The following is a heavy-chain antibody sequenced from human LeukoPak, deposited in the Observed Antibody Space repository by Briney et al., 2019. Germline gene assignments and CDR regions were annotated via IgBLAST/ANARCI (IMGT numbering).Heavy chain of an antibody. Sequence: PGGSLRLSCAASGFSFSSYAMHWVRQAPGKGLEWVAVISYDGSNKYYADSVKGRFTISRDNSKNTLYLQMNSLRAEDTAVYYCARGRAAAGYIDYWGQGTLVTVSS. D-gene: IGHD6-13*01. CDR1: GFSFSSYA. J-gene: IGHJ4*02. V-gene: IGHV3-30-3*01. CDR2: ISYDGSNK. CDR3: ARGRAAAGYIDY.